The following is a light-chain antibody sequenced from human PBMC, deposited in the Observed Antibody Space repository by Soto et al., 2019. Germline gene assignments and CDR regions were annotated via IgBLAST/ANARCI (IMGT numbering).Light chain of an antibody. CDR1: QGISSN. CDR2: AAS. Sequence: DIQLTQSPSFLSASVGDRVTITCRASQGISSNLAWYQQKPGKAPKFLIYAASTLRGGVPSRFSGSGSGTEFTLTISSLQPEDFATYYCQGLNDYPITFGQGTRLEIK. V-gene: IGKV1-9*01. CDR3: QGLNDYPIT. J-gene: IGKJ5*01.